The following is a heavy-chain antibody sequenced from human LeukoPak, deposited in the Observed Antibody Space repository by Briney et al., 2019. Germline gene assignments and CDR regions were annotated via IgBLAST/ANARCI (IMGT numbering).Heavy chain of an antibody. V-gene: IGHV3-11*01. CDR2: ISSSGSTI. D-gene: IGHD2-2*01. J-gene: IGHJ4*02. CDR1: GFTFSDYY. Sequence: GGSLRLSCAASGFTFSDYYMSWIRQAPGKGLEWVSYISSSGSTIYYADSVKGRFTISRDNSKNTLYLQMNSLRAEDTALYYCAKGLYCTSTSCSSRFDYWGQGTLVTVSS. CDR3: AKGLYCTSTSCSSRFDY.